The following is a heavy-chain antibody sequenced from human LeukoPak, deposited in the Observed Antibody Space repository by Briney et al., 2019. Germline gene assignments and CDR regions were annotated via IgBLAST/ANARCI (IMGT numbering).Heavy chain of an antibody. CDR2: IYSGGST. V-gene: IGHV3-53*01. Sequence: GGSLRLSCAASGFTVSSNYMSWVRQAPGKGLEWVSVIYSGGSTYYADSVKGRFTISRDNSKNTLYLQMNSLRAEDTAVYYCAREQWLASDYYYGMDVWGQGTTVTVSS. CDR3: AREQWLASDYYYGMDV. CDR1: GFTVSSNY. J-gene: IGHJ6*02. D-gene: IGHD6-19*01.